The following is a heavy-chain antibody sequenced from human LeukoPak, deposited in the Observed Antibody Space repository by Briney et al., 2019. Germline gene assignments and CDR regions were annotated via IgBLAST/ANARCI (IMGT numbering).Heavy chain of an antibody. CDR3: ARIGFGDSSGYHYDDAFDI. D-gene: IGHD3-22*01. CDR1: GGSISSNY. J-gene: IGHJ3*02. CDR2: IYYSGRT. V-gene: IGHV4-59*01. Sequence: SETLSLTCTVSGGSISSNYWSWIRQPPGKGREWIGYIYYSGRTNYNPSLKSRVTISVDTSKNQFSLKLTSVTAADTAVYYCARIGFGDSSGYHYDDAFDIWGQGTMVTVSS.